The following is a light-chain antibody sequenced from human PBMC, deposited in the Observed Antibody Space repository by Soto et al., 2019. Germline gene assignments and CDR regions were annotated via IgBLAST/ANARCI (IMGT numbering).Light chain of an antibody. CDR3: QQYNNWTPIT. CDR1: HSVSSN. Sequence: KQSPAALSFSPGERATLSCRSSHSVSSNLAWYQQKPGQAPRLLIYGASTRATGIPARFSGSGSGTEFTLTISSLQSEDFAVYYCQQYNNWTPITFGQGTRLEIK. CDR2: GAS. V-gene: IGKV3-15*01. J-gene: IGKJ5*01.